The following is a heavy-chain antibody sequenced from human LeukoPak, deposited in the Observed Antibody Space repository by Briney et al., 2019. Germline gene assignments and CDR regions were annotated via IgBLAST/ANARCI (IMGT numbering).Heavy chain of an antibody. D-gene: IGHD4-17*01. CDR1: GGSFSGYY. CDR2: IYYSGST. V-gene: IGHV4-34*01. J-gene: IGHJ4*02. CDR3: ARYGNDYGVDY. Sequence: SETLSLTCAVYGGSFSGYYWSWIRQPPGKGLEWIGSIYYSGSTYYNPSLKSRVTISVDTSKNQFSLKLSSVTAADTAVYYCARYGNDYGVDYWGQGTLVTVSS.